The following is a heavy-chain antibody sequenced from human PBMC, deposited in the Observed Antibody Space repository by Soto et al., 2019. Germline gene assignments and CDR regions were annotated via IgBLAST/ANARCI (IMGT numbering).Heavy chain of an antibody. J-gene: IGHJ4*02. CDR1: GFTFSSYA. V-gene: IGHV3-23*01. CDR2: ISGSGGST. Sequence: GGSLRLSCAASGFTFSSYAMSWVRQAPRKGLEWVSAISGSGGSTYYADSVKGRFTISRDNSKNTLYLQMNSLRAEDTAVYYCAKDTKQWLVLDYFDYWGQGTLVTVSS. D-gene: IGHD6-19*01. CDR3: AKDTKQWLVLDYFDY.